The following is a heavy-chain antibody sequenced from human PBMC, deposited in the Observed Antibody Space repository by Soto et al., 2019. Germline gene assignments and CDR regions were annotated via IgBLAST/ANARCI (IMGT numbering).Heavy chain of an antibody. CDR1: GYIFTSYW. CDR3: ARRTYGMDV. V-gene: IGHV5-51*01. CDR2: IYPGDSDT. J-gene: IGHJ6*02. Sequence: ASVKVSCKTSGYIFTSYWVGWVRQMPGKGLEWMGIIYPGDSDTRYSPSFQGQVTISADKSISTAYLQWSSLKASDTAMYYCARRTYGMDVWGQGTTVTVSS.